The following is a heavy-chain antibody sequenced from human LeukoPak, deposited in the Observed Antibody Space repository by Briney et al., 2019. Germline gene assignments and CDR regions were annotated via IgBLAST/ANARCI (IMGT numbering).Heavy chain of an antibody. J-gene: IGHJ4*02. CDR2: VYYTGST. CDR3: ARWNAVTTSIDY. Sequence: PSETLSLTCIVSGGTLNSFYWSWIRQPPGRGLEWIGYVYYTGSTTYNPSLKSRLTMTADTSHNQFSLRLISVTAADTAVYYCARWNAVTTSIDYWGQGTLVTVSS. V-gene: IGHV4-59*08. D-gene: IGHD4-17*01. CDR1: GGTLNSFY.